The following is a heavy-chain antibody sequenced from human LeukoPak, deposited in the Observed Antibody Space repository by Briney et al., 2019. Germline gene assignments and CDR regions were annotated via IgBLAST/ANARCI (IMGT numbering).Heavy chain of an antibody. CDR2: IYYDGNT. J-gene: IGHJ4*02. V-gene: IGHV4-61*03. Sequence: KPSETLSLTCTVSGGSVSSGSYYWSWIRQPPGRGLEWIGYIYYDGNTKYDPSLESRVTISIDTSKNHFSLNLKSVTAADTGVYHCARTTHPGTDFADWPYFDFWGQGALVTVSS. CDR3: ARTTHPGTDFADWPYFDF. D-gene: IGHD3-9*01. CDR1: GGSVSSGSYY.